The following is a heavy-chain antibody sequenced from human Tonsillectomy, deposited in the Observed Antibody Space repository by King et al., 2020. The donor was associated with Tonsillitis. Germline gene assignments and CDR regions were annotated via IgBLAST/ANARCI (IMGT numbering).Heavy chain of an antibody. D-gene: IGHD3-10*01. V-gene: IGHV4-34*01. J-gene: IGHJ3*02. CDR3: ARGTNYYGSGSYYPFNAFDI. CDR1: GGSFSGSF. CDR2: INQSGST. Sequence: VQLQQWGAGLLKPSETLSLTCAVSGGSFSGSFWNWIRQPPGKRLEWIGEINQSGSTTYNPSLKSRVTISIDTSKNQFSLKMSSVTAADTAVYYCARGTNYYGSGSYYPFNAFDIWGQGTMVTVSS.